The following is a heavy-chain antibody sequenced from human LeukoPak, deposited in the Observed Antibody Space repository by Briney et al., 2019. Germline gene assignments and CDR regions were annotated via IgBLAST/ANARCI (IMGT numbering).Heavy chain of an antibody. Sequence: PGGSLRLSCAASGFTFSSYWMSWVRQAPGKGLEWVANIKQDGSEKYYVDSVKGRFTISRDNAKNSLYLQMNSLRAEDTAVYYCAREYRSSTSCHRLLYYFDYWGQGTLVTVSS. CDR1: GFTFSSYW. CDR2: IKQDGSEK. J-gene: IGHJ4*02. D-gene: IGHD2-2*01. V-gene: IGHV3-7*01. CDR3: AREYRSSTSCHRLLYYFDY.